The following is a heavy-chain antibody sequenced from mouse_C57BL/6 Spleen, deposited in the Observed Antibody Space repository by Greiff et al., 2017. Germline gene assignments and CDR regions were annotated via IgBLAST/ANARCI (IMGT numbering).Heavy chain of an antibody. J-gene: IGHJ2*01. CDR3: TRWKFIYYYGSSSY. V-gene: IGHV1-15*01. CDR2: IDPETGGT. CDR1: GYTFTDYE. D-gene: IGHD1-1*01. Sequence: VQLQQSGAELVRPGASVTLSCKASGYTFTDYEMHWVKQTPVHGLEWIGAIDPETGGTAYNQKFKGKAILTADKSSSTAYMELRSLTSEDSAVYYCTRWKFIYYYGSSSYWGQGTTRTVSS.